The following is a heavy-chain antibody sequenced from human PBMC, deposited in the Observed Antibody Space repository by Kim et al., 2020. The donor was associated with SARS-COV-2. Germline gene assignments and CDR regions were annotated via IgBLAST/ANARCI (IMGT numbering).Heavy chain of an antibody. Sequence: GGSLRLSCAASGFTFSSYAMSWVRQAPGKGLEWVSTISGSGASTYYADSVKGRFTISRDNSKNTLYMQMNSLRAEDTAVYYCAKGLVVVVFTQVFDYWGQGTLVTVSS. CDR1: GFTFSSYA. CDR3: AKGLVVVVFTQVFDY. J-gene: IGHJ4*02. D-gene: IGHD2-15*01. V-gene: IGHV3-23*01. CDR2: ISGSGAST.